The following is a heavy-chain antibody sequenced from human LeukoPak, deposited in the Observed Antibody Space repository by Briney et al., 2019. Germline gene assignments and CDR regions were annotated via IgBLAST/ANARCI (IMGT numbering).Heavy chain of an antibody. CDR3: ARVGPYGDYHHGAFDP. V-gene: IGHV4-34*01. D-gene: IGHD4-17*01. J-gene: IGHJ5*02. Sequence: SETLSLTCAVYGGSFSGYYWSWIRQPPGKGLEWIGEINHSGSTNYNPSLKSRVTISVDTSKNQFSLKLSSVTAADTAVYYCARVGPYGDYHHGAFDPWGQGTLVTVSS. CDR1: GGSFSGYY. CDR2: INHSGST.